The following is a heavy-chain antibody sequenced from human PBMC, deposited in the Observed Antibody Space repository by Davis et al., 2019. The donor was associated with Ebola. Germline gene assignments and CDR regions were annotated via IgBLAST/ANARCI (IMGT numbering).Heavy chain of an antibody. D-gene: IGHD3-22*01. CDR1: GYTFTRHG. CDR2: INPNSGGT. J-gene: IGHJ4*02. CDR3: ARLQRDYYDSGGYYLTAYFFDS. Sequence: ASVKVSCKASGYTFTRHGISWVRQAPGQGLEWMGRINPNSGGTNYAQKFQGRVTMTTDTSTNTAYMELRGLRSDDTAVYYCARLQRDYYDSGGYYLTAYFFDSWGQGTLVTVSS. V-gene: IGHV1-18*04.